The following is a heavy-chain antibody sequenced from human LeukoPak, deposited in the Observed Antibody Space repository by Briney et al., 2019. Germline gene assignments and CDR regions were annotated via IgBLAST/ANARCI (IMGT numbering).Heavy chain of an antibody. V-gene: IGHV1-69*05. CDR3: ARDDMVRGAPDY. Sequence: SVKVSCKASGGTFSSYAISWVRQAPGQGLEWMGGIIPIFGTANYAQKFQDRVTITTDESTSTAYMELSSLRSEDTGVYYCARDDMVRGAPDYWGEGTLITVSS. CDR1: GGTFSSYA. J-gene: IGHJ4*02. D-gene: IGHD3-10*01. CDR2: IIPIFGTA.